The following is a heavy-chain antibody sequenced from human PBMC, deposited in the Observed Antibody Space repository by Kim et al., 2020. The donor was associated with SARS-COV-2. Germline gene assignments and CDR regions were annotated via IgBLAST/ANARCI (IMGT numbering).Heavy chain of an antibody. J-gene: IGHJ4*02. D-gene: IGHD5-18*01. Sequence: GGSLRLSCAASGFTFSSYAMHWVRQAPGKGLEYVSVISSNGGSTYYANSVKGRFTISRDNSKNTLYLQMGSLRAEDMAVYYCARAQRGNNYAYDYWGQGTLVTVSS. V-gene: IGHV3-64*01. CDR2: ISSNGGST. CDR3: ARAQRGNNYAYDY. CDR1: GFTFSSYA.